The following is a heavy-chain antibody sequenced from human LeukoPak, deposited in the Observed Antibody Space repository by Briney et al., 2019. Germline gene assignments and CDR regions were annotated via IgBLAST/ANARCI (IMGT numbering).Heavy chain of an antibody. CDR1: GFTFSSYW. V-gene: IGHV3-7*01. D-gene: IGHD3-22*01. Sequence: GGSLSLSCAASGFTFSSYWLSWVRQAPGKGLEGVANIKQDGSEKYYVDSVKGRFTISRDNAKNSLYLQMNSLRAEDTAVYYCARDPNQYYYDSSGYYYGYWGQGTLVTVSS. CDR3: ARDPNQYYYDSSGYYYGY. J-gene: IGHJ4*02. CDR2: IKQDGSEK.